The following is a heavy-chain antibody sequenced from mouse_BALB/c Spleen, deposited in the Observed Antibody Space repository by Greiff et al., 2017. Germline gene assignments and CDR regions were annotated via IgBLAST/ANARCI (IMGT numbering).Heavy chain of an antibody. V-gene: IGHV1-67*01. Sequence: VQLQQSGPELVRPGVSVKISCKGSGYTFTDYAMHWVKQSHAKSLEWIGVISTYYGNTNYNQKFKGKATMTVDKSSSTAYMELARLTSEDSAIYYCARTDCGSSPWYFDVWGAGTTVTVSS. CDR2: ISTYYGNT. D-gene: IGHD1-1*01. J-gene: IGHJ1*01. CDR1: GYTFTDYA. CDR3: ARTDCGSSPWYFDV.